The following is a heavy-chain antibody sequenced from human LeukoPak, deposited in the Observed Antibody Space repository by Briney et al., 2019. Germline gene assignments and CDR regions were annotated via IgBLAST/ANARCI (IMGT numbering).Heavy chain of an antibody. D-gene: IGHD3-22*01. CDR2: INYSGST. CDR3: ARLIYYDSSGYLDY. J-gene: IGHJ4*02. CDR1: GGSFSSYY. V-gene: IGHV4-34*01. Sequence: PSETLSLTCAVYGGSFSSYYWSWIGQPPGKGLEWIGKINYSGSTDYNPSLKSRVTISVDMSKNQFSLKLSSVTAADTAVYYCARLIYYDSSGYLDYWGQGSLVTVSS.